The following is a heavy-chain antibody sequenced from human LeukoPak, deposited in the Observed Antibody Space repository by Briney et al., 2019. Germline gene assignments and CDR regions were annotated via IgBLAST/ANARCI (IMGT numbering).Heavy chain of an antibody. Sequence: SETLSLTCAVYGGSFSGYYWSWIRQPPGEWREWIGEINHSGNSNYKPSHKSRVTISVDTSKNQFSLKVNSVTAADTAVYYCAGLQREDRGSADFWNGYDHWGQGSLVTVSS. CDR3: AGLQREDRGSADFWNGYDH. J-gene: IGHJ5*02. V-gene: IGHV4-34*01. CDR1: GGSFSGYY. D-gene: IGHD3-3*01. CDR2: INHSGNS.